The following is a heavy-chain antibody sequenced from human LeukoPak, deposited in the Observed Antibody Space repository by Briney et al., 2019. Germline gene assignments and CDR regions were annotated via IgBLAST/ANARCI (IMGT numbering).Heavy chain of an antibody. J-gene: IGHJ6*02. Sequence: ASVKVSCKASGYTFTNYGITWVRQAPGQGLEWMGWISASNGDTHYSEKFQDRITVTTDISTSTAYMELRSLRSDDTAVYYCARPGADCGSAGCYTYPYYGLDVWGQGTTVTVSS. D-gene: IGHD2-2*02. CDR3: ARPGADCGSAGCYTYPYYGLDV. V-gene: IGHV1-18*01. CDR2: ISASNGDT. CDR1: GYTFTNYG.